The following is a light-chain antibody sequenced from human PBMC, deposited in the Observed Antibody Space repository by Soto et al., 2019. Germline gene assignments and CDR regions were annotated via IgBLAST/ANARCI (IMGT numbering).Light chain of an antibody. CDR1: SSDVGAYYS. CDR3: SSYTSGSSHYV. CDR2: GVT. J-gene: IGLJ1*01. Sequence: QSVLTQPASVSESPGQSITISCTGTSSDVGAYYSVSWYQHHPGKAPKLIIYGVTNRPSGVSNRFSGSKSGNTASLTISGLQAKDEADYHCSSYTSGSSHYVFGTGTKLTVL. V-gene: IGLV2-14*01.